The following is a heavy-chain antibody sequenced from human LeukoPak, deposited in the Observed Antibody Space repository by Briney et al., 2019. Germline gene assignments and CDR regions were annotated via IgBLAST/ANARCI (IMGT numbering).Heavy chain of an antibody. J-gene: IGHJ4*02. CDR1: GFTFSTYA. D-gene: IGHD6-13*01. CDR3: AKGVTIAAAGRAGYFDY. CDR2: ISGSGTSA. Sequence: GGSLSHSCAASGFTFSTYAMTWVRQAPGKGLEWVSTISGSGTSAEYADSVKGRFSVSRDNSKNTLYLQMNSLRAEDTAVYYCAKGVTIAAAGRAGYFDYCGQGTLVTVSS. V-gene: IGHV3-23*01.